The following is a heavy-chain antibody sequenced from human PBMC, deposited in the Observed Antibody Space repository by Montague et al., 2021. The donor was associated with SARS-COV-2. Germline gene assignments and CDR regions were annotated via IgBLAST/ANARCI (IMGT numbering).Heavy chain of an antibody. CDR1: GVSISDYY. J-gene: IGHJ4*02. V-gene: IGHV4-59*12. CDR3: ARNRSNGGFVGLFDF. D-gene: IGHD2-15*01. CDR2: ISYNGST. Sequence: SETLSLTCTVSGVSISDYYWSWMRQPPGKGLEWIGDISYNGSTKYNPSLKSRVTISVDTPKNQFSLRLTSVTAADTAVYYCARNRSNGGFVGLFDFWGQGTLVTVSS.